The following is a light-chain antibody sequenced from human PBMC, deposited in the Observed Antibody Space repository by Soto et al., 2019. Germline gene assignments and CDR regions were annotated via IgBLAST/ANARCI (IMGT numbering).Light chain of an antibody. CDR2: GAS. V-gene: IGKV3-20*01. Sequence: EIVLTQSPGTLSLSPGERATLSCRASQSVSSSYLAWYQQKPGQAPRLLIYGASSRATSIPDRFSGSGSGTDFTLTISRLEPEDFAVYYCQQYGSSPRTFCQGTKVPIK. CDR3: QQYGSSPRT. CDR1: QSVSSSY. J-gene: IGKJ1*01.